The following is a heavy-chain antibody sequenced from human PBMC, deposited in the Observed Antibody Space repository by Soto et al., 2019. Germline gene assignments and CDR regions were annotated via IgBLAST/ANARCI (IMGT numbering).Heavy chain of an antibody. CDR3: ASGYKYPSDY. Sequence: QVQLQESGPGLVKPSQTLSVTCTVSGASVTSGSYYWTWIRQHSGKGLEWIGHIYSDGRTYYSPSLKSRLTISLDMSKNQFSLRLTSVTVADTAVYYCASGYKYPSDYWGQGTLVAVSS. V-gene: IGHV4-31*03. J-gene: IGHJ4*02. CDR1: GASVTSGSYY. D-gene: IGHD6-25*01. CDR2: IYSDGRT.